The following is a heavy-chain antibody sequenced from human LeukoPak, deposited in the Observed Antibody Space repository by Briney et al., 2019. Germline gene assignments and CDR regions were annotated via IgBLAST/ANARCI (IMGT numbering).Heavy chain of an antibody. V-gene: IGHV1-2*02. D-gene: IGHD7-27*01. J-gene: IGHJ3*02. Sequence: ASVKVSCKDSGYTFTGYYMHWVRQAPGQGLEWMGWINPNSGGTNYAQKFQGRVTMTRDTSISTAYMELSRLRSDDTAVYYCARPQDFGLTGMNAFDIWGQGTMGTVSS. CDR2: INPNSGGT. CDR3: ARPQDFGLTGMNAFDI. CDR1: GYTFTGYY.